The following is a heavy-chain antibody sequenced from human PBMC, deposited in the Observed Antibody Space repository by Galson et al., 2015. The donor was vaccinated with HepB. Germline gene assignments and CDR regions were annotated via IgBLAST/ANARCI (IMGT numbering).Heavy chain of an antibody. CDR3: AKARSQWLRPYYFDY. Sequence: SLRLSCAASGFTFSSYAMSWVRQAPGKGLEWISTISGSGGNTYYADSVKGRFTISRDNSKNPLYLQMNSLRAEDTAIYYCAKARSQWLRPYYFDYWGQGTLVTVSS. J-gene: IGHJ4*02. D-gene: IGHD6-19*01. CDR1: GFTFSSYA. V-gene: IGHV3-23*01. CDR2: ISGSGGNT.